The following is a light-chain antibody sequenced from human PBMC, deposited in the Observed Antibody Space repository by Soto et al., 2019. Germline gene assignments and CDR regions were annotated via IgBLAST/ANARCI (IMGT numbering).Light chain of an antibody. CDR1: QSVSSK. V-gene: IGKV3-15*01. CDR3: HQYNHWLTWT. CDR2: SAS. Sequence: EIVMSQSPATLSLSHGQRATLSCRASQSVSSKLAWYQQRPGQAPRLLIYSASTRATGIPARFSGSGSGTEFTLTISSLQSEDFAVYYCHQYNHWLTWTFGQGTKV. J-gene: IGKJ1*01.